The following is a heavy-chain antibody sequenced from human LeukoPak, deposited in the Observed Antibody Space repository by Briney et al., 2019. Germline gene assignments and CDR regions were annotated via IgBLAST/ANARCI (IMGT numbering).Heavy chain of an antibody. CDR2: IYTSGST. J-gene: IGHJ6*03. D-gene: IGHD3-16*01. V-gene: IGHV4-61*02. Sequence: SETLSLTCTVSGGSITSGSYYWSWIRQPAGNGLEWIGRIYTSGSTTYNPSLKSRVTISIDTSKNQFSLKVSSVTAADTAVYYCARPYTRFNYYYMDVWGKGTTVTISS. CDR3: ARPYTRFNYYYMDV. CDR1: GGSITSGSYY.